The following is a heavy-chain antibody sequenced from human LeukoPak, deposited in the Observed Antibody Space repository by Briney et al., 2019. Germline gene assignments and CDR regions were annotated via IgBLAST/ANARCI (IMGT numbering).Heavy chain of an antibody. CDR1: GGTFRSYA. D-gene: IGHD3-10*01. Sequence: ASVKVSCKASGGTFRSYAISWVRQATGQGLEWMGGIIPIFGTANSAPKFPGRVTITADKSTSTAYMELSRLRSEDTAVYYCAREGSYYGSGSSPRPFDYWGQGTLVTVSS. V-gene: IGHV1-69*06. CDR3: AREGSYYGSGSSPRPFDY. CDR2: IIPIFGTA. J-gene: IGHJ4*02.